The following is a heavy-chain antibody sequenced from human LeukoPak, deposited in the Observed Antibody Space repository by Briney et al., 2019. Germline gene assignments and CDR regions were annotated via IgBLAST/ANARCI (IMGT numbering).Heavy chain of an antibody. V-gene: IGHV4-34*01. Sequence: GSLRLSCAASGFTVSSNYMSWVRQPPGKGLEWIGEINHSGSTNYNPSLKSRVTISVDTSKNQFSLKLSSVTAADTAVYYCARELVRYDFWSGYYIDAFDIWGQGTMVTVSS. J-gene: IGHJ3*02. D-gene: IGHD3-3*01. CDR3: ARELVRYDFWSGYYIDAFDI. CDR2: INHSGST. CDR1: GFTVSSNY.